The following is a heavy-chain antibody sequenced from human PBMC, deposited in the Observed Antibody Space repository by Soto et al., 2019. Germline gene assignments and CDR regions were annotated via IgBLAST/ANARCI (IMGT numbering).Heavy chain of an antibody. CDR2: IKQDGSEK. Sequence: EVQLVESGGGLVQPGGSLRLSCAASGFTFSSYWMSWVRQAPGKGLEWVANIKQDGSEKYYVDSVKGRFTISRDNAENSLDLQMNSLRDEDTAVYYCARGTQEYYDFWSGYYKTWFDPWGQGTLVTVSS. D-gene: IGHD3-3*01. V-gene: IGHV3-7*01. CDR1: GFTFSSYW. CDR3: ARGTQEYYDFWSGYYKTWFDP. J-gene: IGHJ5*02.